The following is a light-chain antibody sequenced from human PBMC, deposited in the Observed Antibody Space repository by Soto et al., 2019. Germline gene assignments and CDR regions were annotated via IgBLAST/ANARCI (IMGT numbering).Light chain of an antibody. CDR1: QSVSSN. CDR3: QQYGT. CDR2: GAS. Sequence: EIVMTQSPATLSVSPGERSTLSCRASQSVSSNLAWYQQKPGQAPRLLIYGASTRATGIPARFSGSGSGTDFTLTISRLEPEDFAVYYCQQYGTCGQGTKVDIK. V-gene: IGKV3-15*01. J-gene: IGKJ1*01.